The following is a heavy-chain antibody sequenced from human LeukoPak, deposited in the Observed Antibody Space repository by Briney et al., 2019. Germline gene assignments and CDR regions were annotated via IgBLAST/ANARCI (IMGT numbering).Heavy chain of an antibody. CDR1: GYTFTSYD. J-gene: IGHJ3*01. V-gene: IGHV1-8*01. CDR3: SNIAAAGTGAPRGGGAVDV. Sequence: ASVKVSCKASGYTFTSYDINWVRQATGQGLEWMGWMNPNSGNTGYAQKFQGWVTMTRDTSISTAYMELSRLRSDDTAVYYCSNIAAAGTGAPRGGGAVDVWGQGTMVTVSS. D-gene: IGHD6-13*01. CDR2: MNPNSGNT.